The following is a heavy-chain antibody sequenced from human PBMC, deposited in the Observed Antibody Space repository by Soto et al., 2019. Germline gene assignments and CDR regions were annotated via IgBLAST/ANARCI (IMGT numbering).Heavy chain of an antibody. V-gene: IGHV3-23*01. J-gene: IGHJ4*02. CDR3: AKDHIVVVTAILDY. CDR2: ISGSGGST. D-gene: IGHD2-21*02. CDR1: GFTFSSYA. Sequence: EVQLLESGGGLVQPGGSLRLSCAASGFTFSSYAMSWVRQAPGKGLEWVSAISGSGGSTYYADSVKGRFTISRDNSKNTMYLQMNSVRAEDTAVYYCAKDHIVVVTAILDYWGQGTLVTVSS.